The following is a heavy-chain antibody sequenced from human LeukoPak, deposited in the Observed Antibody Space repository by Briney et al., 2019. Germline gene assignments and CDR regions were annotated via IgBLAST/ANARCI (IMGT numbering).Heavy chain of an antibody. CDR1: GYTFTSYD. Sequence: ASVKVSCKASGYTFTSYDINWVRQATGQGLEWMGWMNPNSGNTGYAQKFQGRVTMTRNTSISTAYMELGSLRSEDTAVYYCARARDPYYYDSSGYFNWFDPWGQGTLVTVSS. J-gene: IGHJ5*02. V-gene: IGHV1-8*01. D-gene: IGHD3-22*01. CDR2: MNPNSGNT. CDR3: ARARDPYYYDSSGYFNWFDP.